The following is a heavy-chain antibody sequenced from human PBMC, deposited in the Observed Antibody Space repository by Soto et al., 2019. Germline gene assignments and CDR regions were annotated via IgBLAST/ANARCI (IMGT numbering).Heavy chain of an antibody. CDR2: TYHRGST. CDR1: GVSISSYF. CDR3: ARIGGYHGPLDY. Sequence: SETLSLTCSVSGVSISSYFWSWIRQPPGRGLEWIGYTYHRGSTNYSPSLKSRVAISLDTSENQFSLKVSSVTAADTAVYYCARIGGYHGPLDYWGQGAPVTVSS. V-gene: IGHV4-59*01. D-gene: IGHD3-16*02. J-gene: IGHJ4*02.